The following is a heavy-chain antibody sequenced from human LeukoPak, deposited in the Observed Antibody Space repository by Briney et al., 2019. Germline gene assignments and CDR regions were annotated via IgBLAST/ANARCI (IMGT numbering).Heavy chain of an antibody. V-gene: IGHV3-66*01. J-gene: IGHJ4*02. CDR2: IYSGGRT. CDR3: ARMDGTYDFDY. Sequence: GSLRLSCAVSGFTVSSNYMNWVRQAPGKGLDWVSVIYSGGRTYYADSVKGRFTISRDNSKNTLYLQMNSLSAEDTAVYYCARMDGTYDFDYWGQGTLVTVSS. CDR1: GFTVSSNY. D-gene: IGHD1-1*01.